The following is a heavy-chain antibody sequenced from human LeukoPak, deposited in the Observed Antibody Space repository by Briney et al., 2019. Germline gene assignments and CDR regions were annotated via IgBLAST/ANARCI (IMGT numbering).Heavy chain of an antibody. CDR2: ISYDGSNE. D-gene: IGHD5-18*01. CDR3: ARSGYSYGSYYFDY. Sequence: GGSLRLSCAASGFTFSSYWMSWVRQAPGKGLEWVAVISYDGSNEYYADSVKGRFTISRDNSKNTLYLQMNSLRAEDTAVYYCARSGYSYGSYYFDYWGQGTLVTVSS. CDR1: GFTFSSYW. V-gene: IGHV3-30-3*01. J-gene: IGHJ4*02.